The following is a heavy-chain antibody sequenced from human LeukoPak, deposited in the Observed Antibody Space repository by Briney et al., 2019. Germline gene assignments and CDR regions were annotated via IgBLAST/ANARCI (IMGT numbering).Heavy chain of an antibody. J-gene: IGHJ2*01. CDR3: ARVPRETRWLQMGPHFDL. D-gene: IGHD5-24*01. Sequence: GASVKVSCKASGGTFSSYAISWVRQAPGQGLEWMGGIIPIFGTANYAQKFQGRVTITADESTSTAYMELSSLRSEDTAVYYCARVPRETRWLQMGPHFDLWGRGTLVTVSS. CDR2: IIPIFGTA. V-gene: IGHV1-69*13. CDR1: GGTFSSYA.